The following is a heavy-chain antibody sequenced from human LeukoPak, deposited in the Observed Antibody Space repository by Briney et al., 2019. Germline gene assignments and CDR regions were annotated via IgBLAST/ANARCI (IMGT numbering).Heavy chain of an antibody. V-gene: IGHV3-33*01. CDR2: IWYDGSNK. D-gene: IGHD1-1*01. CDR1: GFTFSSYG. Sequence: GRSLRLSCAASGFTFSSYGMHWVRQAPGKGLEWVAVIWYDGSNKYYADSVKGRFTISRDNSKNTLYLQMNSLRAEDTAVYYCARDSLRRNVASSVRGAFDYWGQGTLVTVSS. CDR3: ARDSLRRNVASSVRGAFDY. J-gene: IGHJ4*02.